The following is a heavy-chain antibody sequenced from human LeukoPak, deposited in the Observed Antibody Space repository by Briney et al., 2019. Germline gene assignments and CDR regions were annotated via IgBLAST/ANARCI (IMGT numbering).Heavy chain of an antibody. CDR2: INPNSGGT. CDR1: GYTFTGYY. J-gene: IGHJ4*02. D-gene: IGHD6-6*01. Sequence: ASVKVSCKASGYTFTGYYMHWVRQAPGQGLEWMGWINPNSGGTNYAQKFQGRVTMTRDTSISTAYMELSRLRSDDTAVYYCARDSLTSIAARNVDYWGQGTLVTVSS. V-gene: IGHV1-2*02. CDR3: ARDSLTSIAARNVDY.